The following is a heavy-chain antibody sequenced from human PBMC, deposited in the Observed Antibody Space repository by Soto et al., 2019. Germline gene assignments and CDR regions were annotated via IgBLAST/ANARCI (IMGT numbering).Heavy chain of an antibody. CDR1: GGSISSGGYY. D-gene: IGHD6-13*01. V-gene: IGHV4-31*03. J-gene: IGHJ6*02. CDR3: ARGPHSFYSSSWSPLAPPIYYYYGMDV. CDR2: IYYSGST. Sequence: QVQLQESGPGLVKPSQTLSLTCTVSGGSISSGGYYWSWIRQHPGKGLEWIGYIYYSGSTYYNPSLKSRVTISVDTSKNQFSLKLSSVTAADTAVYYCARGPHSFYSSSWSPLAPPIYYYYGMDVWGQGTTVTVSS.